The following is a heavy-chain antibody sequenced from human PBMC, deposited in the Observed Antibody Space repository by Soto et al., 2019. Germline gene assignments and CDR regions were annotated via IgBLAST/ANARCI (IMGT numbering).Heavy chain of an antibody. J-gene: IGHJ4*02. CDR3: AKDYYGSGSYYDAFDY. Sequence: GASVKVSCKASGYTFTSYAMHWVRQAPGQRLEWMGWINAGTGNTKYSQKFQGRVTITRDTSASTAYMELSSLRSEDTAVYYCAKDYYGSGSYYDAFDYWGQGTLVTVSS. CDR2: INAGTGNT. D-gene: IGHD3-10*01. CDR1: GYTFTSYA. V-gene: IGHV1-3*01.